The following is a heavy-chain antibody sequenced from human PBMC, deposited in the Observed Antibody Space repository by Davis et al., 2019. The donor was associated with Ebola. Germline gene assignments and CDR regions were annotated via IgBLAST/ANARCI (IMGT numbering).Heavy chain of an antibody. D-gene: IGHD2-2*01. Sequence: ASVKVSCKTSGYSFTSYGMSWVRQAPGQGLEWMGWISGYNGNTNYAQNVQDRVTMTTDTSTNTAYMELRNLRSDDTGVYYCARGTSGSFDYWGQGTLVTVSS. CDR3: ARGTSGSFDY. J-gene: IGHJ4*02. CDR2: ISGYNGNT. V-gene: IGHV1-18*01. CDR1: GYSFTSYG.